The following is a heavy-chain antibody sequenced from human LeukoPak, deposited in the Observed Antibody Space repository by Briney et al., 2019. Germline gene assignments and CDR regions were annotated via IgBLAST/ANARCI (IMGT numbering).Heavy chain of an antibody. D-gene: IGHD3-22*01. CDR1: GFIFSSYW. Sequence: GGSLRLSCAASGFIFSSYWMSWVRQAPGKGLEWVANIKQDGSEKYYVDSVKGRFTISRDNAKNSLYLEMNSLRAEDTAVYYCARDIGDSSGYYGSYFDCWGQGTLVTVSS. J-gene: IGHJ4*02. V-gene: IGHV3-7*01. CDR2: IKQDGSEK. CDR3: ARDIGDSSGYYGSYFDC.